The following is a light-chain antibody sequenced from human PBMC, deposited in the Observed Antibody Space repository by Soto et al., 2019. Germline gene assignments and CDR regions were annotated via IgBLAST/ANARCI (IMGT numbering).Light chain of an antibody. J-gene: IGLJ1*01. CDR2: GNS. Sequence: QSALTQPPSVSGAPGQRVTISCTGSSSNIGAGYDVHWYQQLPGTAPKLLIYGNSNRPSGVPDRFSGSKSGTSASLAITGLQAEDEADYYCQSYDSSLSRFYVFGTGTKVTVL. CDR3: QSYDSSLSRFYV. V-gene: IGLV1-40*01. CDR1: SSNIGAGYD.